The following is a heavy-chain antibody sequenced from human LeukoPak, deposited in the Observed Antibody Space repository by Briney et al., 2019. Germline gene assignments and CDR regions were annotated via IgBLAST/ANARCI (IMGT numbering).Heavy chain of an antibody. CDR1: GGSISSSSYY. CDR2: IYYSGST. CDR3: ARDLPKGIAVAAPGAFDY. V-gene: IGHV4-39*07. J-gene: IGHJ4*02. Sequence: SETLSLTCTVSGGSISSSSYYWGWIRQPPGQGLAWIGSIYYSGSTYYNPSLKSRVTISVDTSKNQFSLKLSSVTAADTAVYYCARDLPKGIAVAAPGAFDYWGQGTLVTVSS. D-gene: IGHD6-19*01.